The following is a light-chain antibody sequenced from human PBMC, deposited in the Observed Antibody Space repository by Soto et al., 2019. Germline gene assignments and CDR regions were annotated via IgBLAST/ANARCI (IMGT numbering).Light chain of an antibody. CDR1: STNIGNNY. CDR3: VTWENSLSAVV. Sequence: QSVLTQPPSVSAAPGQKVTISCSGSSTNIGNNYVSWYQQVPGTAPKLLIYDNNKRPPGIPDRFSGSKSGTSATLGITGLQTGDEADYYCVTWENSLSAVVFGGGTKVTVL. J-gene: IGLJ2*01. CDR2: DNN. V-gene: IGLV1-51*01.